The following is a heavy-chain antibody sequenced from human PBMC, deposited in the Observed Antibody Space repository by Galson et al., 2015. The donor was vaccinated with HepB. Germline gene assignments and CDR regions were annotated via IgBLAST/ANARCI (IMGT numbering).Heavy chain of an antibody. CDR2: IFSSDER. J-gene: IGHJ5*02. CDR1: GFSLSNARMG. D-gene: IGHD1-14*01. Sequence: PALVKPTQTLTLTCTVSGFSLSNARMGVSLIRQSPGKALEWLANIFSSDERSYNISLKNRLTISKDTSKSQVVLTMANMDPVDTATYYCARIRRPADSAYNWFDPWGPGTQVTVSS. V-gene: IGHV2-26*01. CDR3: ARIRRPADSAYNWFDP.